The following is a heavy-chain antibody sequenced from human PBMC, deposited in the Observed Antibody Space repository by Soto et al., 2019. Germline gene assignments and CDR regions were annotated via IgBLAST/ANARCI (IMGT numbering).Heavy chain of an antibody. D-gene: IGHD3-22*01. CDR1: GFTFNTYW. CDR2: ISGDGSST. V-gene: IGHV3-74*01. J-gene: IGHJ4*02. Sequence: PGGSLRLSCAASGFTFNTYWMHWVRQDPGKGLVWVARISGDGSSTDYADSVKGRFTISRDNAKNTMYLQMNSLGAEDTAVYYCARTPYYEKSDKTTFYRHFDYWGQGTLVTVSS. CDR3: ARTPYYEKSDKTTFYRHFDY.